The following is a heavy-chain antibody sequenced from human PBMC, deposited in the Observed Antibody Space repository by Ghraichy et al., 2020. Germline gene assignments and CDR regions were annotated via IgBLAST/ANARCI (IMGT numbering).Heavy chain of an antibody. CDR3: VRAKQWLGILDF. CDR1: GFTFNRFA. V-gene: IGHV4-34*01. Sequence: GSLRLSCAASGFTFNRFAMTWVRQAPGQGLEWIGGIHYSGSTHYKSSLKSRATMSMDTSKNQFSLSVTSVTAAETAVYYCVRAKQWLGILDFWGQGTLVTVSS. J-gene: IGHJ4*02. CDR2: IHYSGST. D-gene: IGHD6-19*01.